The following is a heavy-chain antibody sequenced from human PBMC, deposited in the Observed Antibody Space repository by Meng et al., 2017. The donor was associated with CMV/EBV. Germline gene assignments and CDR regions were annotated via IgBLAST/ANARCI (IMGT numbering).Heavy chain of an antibody. CDR1: GYTFTSYD. V-gene: IGHV1-8*02. D-gene: IGHD3-3*01. Sequence: ASVKVSCKASGYTFTSYDINWVRQATGQGLEWMGWMNPNSGNTGYAQKFQGSVTMTRNTSISTAYMELSSLRSEDTAVYYCARGRVMYYDFWSGYHPLDYWGQGTLVTVSS. J-gene: IGHJ4*02. CDR3: ARGRVMYYDFWSGYHPLDY. CDR2: MNPNSGNT.